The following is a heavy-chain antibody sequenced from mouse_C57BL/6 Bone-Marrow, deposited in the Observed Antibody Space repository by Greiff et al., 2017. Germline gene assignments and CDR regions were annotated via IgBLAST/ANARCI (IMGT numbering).Heavy chain of an antibody. D-gene: IGHD2-4*01. CDR3: ARKDYDYDPWFAY. Sequence: DVMLVESGGDLVKPGGSLKLSCAASGFTFSSYGMSWVRQTPDKRLEWVATISSGGSYTYYPDSVKGRFTISRDNAKNTLYLQMSSLKSEDTAMYYCARKDYDYDPWFAYWGQGTLVTVSA. CDR1: GFTFSSYG. CDR2: ISSGGSYT. V-gene: IGHV5-6*02. J-gene: IGHJ3*01.